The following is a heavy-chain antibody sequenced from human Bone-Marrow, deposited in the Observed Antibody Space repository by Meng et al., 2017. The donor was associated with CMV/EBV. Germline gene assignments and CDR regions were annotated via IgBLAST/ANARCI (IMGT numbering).Heavy chain of an antibody. CDR1: GGSISSYY. V-gene: IGHV4-59*01. D-gene: IGHD5-18*01. CDR2: IYYSGST. Sequence: SETLSLTCTVSGGSISSYYWSWIRQPPGKGLEWIGYIYYSGSTNYNPSLKSRVTISVDTSKNQFSLKLSSVTAADTAVYYCAREGGYSYGWYYFDYWGQGTLVTVSS. CDR3: AREGGYSYGWYYFDY. J-gene: IGHJ4*02.